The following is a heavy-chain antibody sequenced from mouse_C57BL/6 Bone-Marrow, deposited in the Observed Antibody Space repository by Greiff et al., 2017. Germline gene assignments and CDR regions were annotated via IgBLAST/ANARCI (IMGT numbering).Heavy chain of an antibody. J-gene: IGHJ1*03. CDR1: GFTFSNYW. Sequence: EVKVEESGGGLVQPGGSMKLSCVASGFTFSNYWMNWVRQSPEKGLELVAQIRLKSDNYATPYAESVKGRFTISRDDSKSSVYLQMNNLRAGDTGIYYGKEDWYFDVWGTGTTVTVSS. CDR2: IRLKSDNYAT. V-gene: IGHV6-3*01. CDR3: KEDWYFDV.